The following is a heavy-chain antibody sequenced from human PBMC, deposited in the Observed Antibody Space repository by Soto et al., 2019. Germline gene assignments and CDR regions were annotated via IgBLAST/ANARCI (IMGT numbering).Heavy chain of an antibody. CDR2: ISGSGGST. D-gene: IGHD5-12*01. CDR3: ARKESRWLQKGPFDY. CDR1: GFTFSSYA. Sequence: GGSLRLSCAASGFTFSSYAMSWVRQAPGKGLEWVSAISGSGGSTYYADSVKGRFTISRDNSKNTLYLQMNSLRAEDTAVYYCARKESRWLQKGPFDYWGQGTLVTVSS. J-gene: IGHJ4*02. V-gene: IGHV3-23*01.